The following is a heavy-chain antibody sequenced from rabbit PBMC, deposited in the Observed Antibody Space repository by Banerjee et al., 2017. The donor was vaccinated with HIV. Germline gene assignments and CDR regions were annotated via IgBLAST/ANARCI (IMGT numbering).Heavy chain of an antibody. CDR3: ARRFYSRGDVGMDL. CDR2: IYAGSSGST. D-gene: IGHD4-1*01. V-gene: IGHV1S45*01. Sequence: QEQLKETGGGLVQPGGSLTLTCTASGFSFSSSYWICWVRQAPGKGLEWIACIYAGSSGSTYYASWAKGRFTISKTSSTTVTLQMTSLTAADTATYFCARRFYSRGDVGMDLWGPGTLVTVS. J-gene: IGHJ6*01. CDR1: GFSFSSSYW.